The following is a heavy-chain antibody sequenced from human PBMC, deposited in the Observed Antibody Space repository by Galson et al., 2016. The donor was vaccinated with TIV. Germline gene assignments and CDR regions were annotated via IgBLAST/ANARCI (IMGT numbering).Heavy chain of an antibody. V-gene: IGHV3-7*03. D-gene: IGHD6-13*01. CDR1: GFTISDYW. Sequence: SLRLSCAASGFTISDYWMNWVRQAPGKGLEWVANINEDGSKIYYVDAVKGRFTISRDNGKNSVYLQMNSLRAEDTAVYYCVGAIAAIASFWGQGTLVTVSS. J-gene: IGHJ4*02. CDR3: VGAIAAIASF. CDR2: INEDGSKI.